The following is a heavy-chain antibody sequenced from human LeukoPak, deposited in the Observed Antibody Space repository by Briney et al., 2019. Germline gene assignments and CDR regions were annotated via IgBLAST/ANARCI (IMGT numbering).Heavy chain of an antibody. Sequence: SETLSLTCTVSGGSISSYYWSWIRQPAGKGLEWIGRIYTSGSTNYNPSLKSRVTMSVDTSKNQFSLKLSSVTAADTAVYYCARVESGYSFRHYYYYMDVWGRGTTVTVSS. CDR1: GGSISSYY. J-gene: IGHJ6*03. V-gene: IGHV4-4*07. D-gene: IGHD3-3*01. CDR3: ARVESGYSFRHYYYYMDV. CDR2: IYTSGST.